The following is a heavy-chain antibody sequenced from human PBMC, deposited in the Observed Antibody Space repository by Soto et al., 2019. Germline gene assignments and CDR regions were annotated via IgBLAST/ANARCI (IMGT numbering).Heavy chain of an antibody. Sequence: QITLKESGPTLVKPTQTLTLTCTFSGFSLSTSGVGVGWIRHPPGKALEWLALIDWDDDKRYSPSLKSRLTITKDTSKNQVVLTMTNMDPVDTATYYCAHEVDIVARFDPWGQGTLVTVSS. J-gene: IGHJ5*02. CDR2: IDWDDDK. V-gene: IGHV2-5*02. CDR1: GFSLSTSGVG. CDR3: AHEVDIVARFDP. D-gene: IGHD5-12*01.